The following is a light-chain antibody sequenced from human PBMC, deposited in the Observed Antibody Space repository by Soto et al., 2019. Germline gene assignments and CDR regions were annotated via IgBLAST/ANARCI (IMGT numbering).Light chain of an antibody. J-gene: IGKJ5*01. CDR3: QQRSDWPPIT. V-gene: IGKV3-11*01. CDR1: QSINNY. CDR2: DGS. Sequence: EIVLTQSPDTLSLSPGDRATLSCRASQSINNYLAWYQQKPGQAPRLLIYDGSNRATGIPARFSGSGSGKDFTLTISSLEPGDFAVFYWQQRSDWPPITFGQGTRLEIK.